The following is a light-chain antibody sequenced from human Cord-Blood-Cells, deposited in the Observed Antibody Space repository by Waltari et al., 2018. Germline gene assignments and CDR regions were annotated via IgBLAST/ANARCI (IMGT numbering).Light chain of an antibody. CDR2: DVS. CDR3: SSYTSSSTLV. CDR1: SSDVGGYNY. J-gene: IGLJ3*02. Sequence: QSALTQPASVSGSPGQSITISCTGTSSDVGGYNYVSWYQQHPGKAPKLMIYDVSKLPSGVSDRFSGSKSGTTASLTISGLQAEDEADYYCSSYTSSSTLVFGGGTKLTVL. V-gene: IGLV2-14*01.